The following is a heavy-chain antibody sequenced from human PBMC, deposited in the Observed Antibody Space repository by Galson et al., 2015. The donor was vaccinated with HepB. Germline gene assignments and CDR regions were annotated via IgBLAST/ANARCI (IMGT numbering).Heavy chain of an antibody. J-gene: IGHJ3*02. D-gene: IGHD1-7*01. CDR1: GGTFSSYA. CDR3: ARELGGAGLLALNWNLPANAFDI. Sequence: SVKVSCKASGGTFSSYAISWVRQAPGQGLEWMGGIIPIFGTANYAQKFQGRVTITADESTSTAYMELSSLRSEDTAVYYCARELGGAGLLALNWNLPANAFDIWGQGTMVTVSS. V-gene: IGHV1-69*13. CDR2: IIPIFGTA.